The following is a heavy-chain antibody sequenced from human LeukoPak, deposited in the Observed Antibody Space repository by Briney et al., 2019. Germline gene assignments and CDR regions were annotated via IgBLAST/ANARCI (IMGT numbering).Heavy chain of an antibody. J-gene: IGHJ4*02. V-gene: IGHV3-23*01. CDR3: AKHGEYSSSFDY. CDR2: ISGSGGST. D-gene: IGHD6-13*01. Sequence: GGSLRLSCAASGFTFSSYSMNWVRQAPGKGLEWVSAISGSGGSTYYADSVKGRFTISRDNSKNTLYLQMNSLRAEDTAVYYCAKHGEYSSSFDYWGQGTPVTVSS. CDR1: GFTFSSYS.